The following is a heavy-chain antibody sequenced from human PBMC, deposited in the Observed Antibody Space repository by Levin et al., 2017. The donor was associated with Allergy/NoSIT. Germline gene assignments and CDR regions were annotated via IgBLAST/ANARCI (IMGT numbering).Heavy chain of an antibody. CDR1: GFTFGDYA. V-gene: IGHV3-49*03. Sequence: GESLKISCTASGFTFGDYAMSWFRQAPGKGLEWVGFIRSKAYGGTTEYAASVKGRFTISRDDSKSIAYLQMNSLKTEDTAVYYCTRGDVLMVYATPGYFDLWGRGTLVTVSS. D-gene: IGHD2-8*01. CDR3: TRGDVLMVYATPGYFDL. J-gene: IGHJ2*01. CDR2: IRSKAYGGTT.